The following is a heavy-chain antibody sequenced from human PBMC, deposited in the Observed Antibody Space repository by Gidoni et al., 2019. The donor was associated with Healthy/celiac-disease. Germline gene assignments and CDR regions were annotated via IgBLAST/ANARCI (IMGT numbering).Heavy chain of an antibody. D-gene: IGHD3-10*01. Sequence: QVQLQQWGAGLLKPSETLSLTCAVYGGSFSGYYWSWIRQPPGKGLEWIGEINHSGSTNYNPSLKSRVTISVDTSKNQFSLKLSSVTAADTAVYYCARGDVITMVRGVIYYYYGMDVWGQGTTVTVSS. CDR2: INHSGST. J-gene: IGHJ6*02. CDR3: ARGDVITMVRGVIYYYYGMDV. CDR1: GGSFSGYY. V-gene: IGHV4-34*01.